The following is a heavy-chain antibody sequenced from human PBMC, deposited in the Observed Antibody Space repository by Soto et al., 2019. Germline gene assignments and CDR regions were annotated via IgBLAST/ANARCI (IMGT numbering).Heavy chain of an antibody. V-gene: IGHV3-23*01. Sequence: EVQLLESGRLLVQPGGSLRLSCAASGFTFSSCAMSGVHQAPGKGREWVSALSGRGGSTYYADSVKGRFTIARDNSKSTLYLHMNSLRAEDKAVYYCAKGPGRAVWWGQGTLVTVSS. CDR2: LSGRGGST. J-gene: IGHJ4*02. CDR1: GFTFSSCA. D-gene: IGHD6-19*01. CDR3: AKGPGRAVW.